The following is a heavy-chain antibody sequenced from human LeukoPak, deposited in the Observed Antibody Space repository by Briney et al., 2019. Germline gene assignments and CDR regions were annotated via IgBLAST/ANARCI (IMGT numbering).Heavy chain of an antibody. CDR1: GFTFSSYG. CDR3: ARELISSYGGKDY. Sequence: PGGSLRLSCAASGFTFSSYGMHWVRQAPGKGLEWVAVIWYDGSNKYYADSVKGRFTISRDNSKNTLYLQMNSLRAEDTAVYYCARELISSYGGKDYWGQGTLVTVSS. J-gene: IGHJ4*02. D-gene: IGHD4-23*01. CDR2: IWYDGSNK. V-gene: IGHV3-33*01.